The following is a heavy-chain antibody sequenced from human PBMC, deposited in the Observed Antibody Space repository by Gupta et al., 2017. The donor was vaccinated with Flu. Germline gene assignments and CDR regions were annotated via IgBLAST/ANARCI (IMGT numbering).Heavy chain of an antibody. D-gene: IGHD5-18*01. V-gene: IGHV4-34*01. CDR2: INHSGST. J-gene: IGHJ4*02. CDR3: ARGRLWIGLGDY. Sequence: WIRQPPGKGLEWIGEINHSGSTNYNPSLKRRVTISVDTSKNQFSLKLSSVTAAGTAVYYCARGRLWIGLGDYWGQGTLVTVAS.